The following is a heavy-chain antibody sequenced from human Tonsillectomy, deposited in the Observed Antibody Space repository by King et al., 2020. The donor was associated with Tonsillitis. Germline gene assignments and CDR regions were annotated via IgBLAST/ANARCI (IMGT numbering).Heavy chain of an antibody. CDR3: ARLMEPHYGSSPPEY. J-gene: IGHJ4*02. V-gene: IGHV5-51*01. CDR2: IYPGDSDT. Sequence: VQLVESGAEVKKPGESLKISCKGSGYSFTTYWIAWVRQMPGKGLEWMGIIYPGDSDTRYSPSFQGQVTISADKSISTASLQWSSLKASDTAMYYCARLMEPHYGSSPPEYWGQGTLVTVSS. CDR1: GYSFTTYW. D-gene: IGHD4-17*01.